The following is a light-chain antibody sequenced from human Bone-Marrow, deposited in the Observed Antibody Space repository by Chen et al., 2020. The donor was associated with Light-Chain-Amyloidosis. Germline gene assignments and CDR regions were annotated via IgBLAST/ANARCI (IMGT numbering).Light chain of an antibody. CDR1: QDISNY. CDR2: DAS. V-gene: IGKV1-33*01. Sequence: DIPMTQSPPSLSASVGDRVTITCQASQDISNYLNWYQQKPGKAPKLLIYDASNLETGVPSRFSGSGSGTDFTFTISSLQPEDIATYYCQQYDNLPPYTFGQGTKLEIK. CDR3: QQYDNLPPYT. J-gene: IGKJ2*01.